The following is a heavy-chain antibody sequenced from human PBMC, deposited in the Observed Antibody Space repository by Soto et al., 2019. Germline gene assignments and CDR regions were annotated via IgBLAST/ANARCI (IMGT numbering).Heavy chain of an antibody. Sequence: PGGSLRRSCAASGFTFSSYAMGCVRQAPWKGLEWVSAISGSGGITYYADSVKGRFTISRDNSKNTLYLQMNSLRAEDTAVYYCAKEPLAYCGGDCYWWIRWGQGTLVTVS. J-gene: IGHJ4*02. CDR3: AKEPLAYCGGDCYWWIR. D-gene: IGHD2-21*02. CDR2: ISGSGGIT. CDR1: GFTFSSYA. V-gene: IGHV3-23*01.